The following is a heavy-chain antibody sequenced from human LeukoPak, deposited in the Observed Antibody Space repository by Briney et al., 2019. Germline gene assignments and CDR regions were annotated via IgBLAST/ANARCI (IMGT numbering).Heavy chain of an antibody. CDR3: ATAVALDY. CDR2: FDPEDGET. V-gene: IGHV1-24*01. D-gene: IGHD6-19*01. CDR1: GGTFSSYA. Sequence: ASVKVSCKASGGTFSSYAISWVRQAPGQGLEWMGGFDPEDGETIYAQKFQGRVTMTEDTSTDTAYMELSSLRSEDTAVYYCATAVALDYWGQGTLVTVSS. J-gene: IGHJ4*02.